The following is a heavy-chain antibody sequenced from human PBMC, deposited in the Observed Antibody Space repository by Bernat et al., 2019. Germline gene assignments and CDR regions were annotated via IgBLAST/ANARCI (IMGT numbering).Heavy chain of an antibody. V-gene: IGHV3-15*07. D-gene: IGHD6-6*01. J-gene: IGHJ3*02. CDR2: IKSKTDGGTT. Sequence: EVQLVESGGGLVKPGGSLRLSCAASGFTFSNAWMNWVRQAPGKGLEWVGRIKSKTDGGTTDYAAPVKGRFTISRDDSKNTLYLQMNSLRAEDTAVYYCAKTVYSSSSSLFSAFDIWGQGTMVTVSS. CDR1: GFTFSNAW. CDR3: AKTVYSSSSSLFSAFDI.